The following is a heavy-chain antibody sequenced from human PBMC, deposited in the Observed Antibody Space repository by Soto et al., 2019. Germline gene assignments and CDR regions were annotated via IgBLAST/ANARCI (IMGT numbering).Heavy chain of an antibody. CDR2: MYYSGAT. J-gene: IGHJ4*02. V-gene: IGHV4-39*01. CDR1: GGSISGNSYY. CDR3: ARHAAYDSVWGKSDGSDY. D-gene: IGHD3-16*01. Sequence: QLQLQESGPGLVKPSETLSLACTVSGGSISGNSYYWDWIRQPPGKGLEWIGSMYYSGATYHNPSLQSRVTISVDTSKNQFSLHLSSVTAADTAVYYCARHAAYDSVWGKSDGSDYWGQGTLVTVSS.